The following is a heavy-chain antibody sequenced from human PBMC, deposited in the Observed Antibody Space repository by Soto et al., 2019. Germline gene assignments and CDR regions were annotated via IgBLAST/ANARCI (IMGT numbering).Heavy chain of an antibody. CDR1: GGTFSSYA. J-gene: IGHJ3*02. D-gene: IGHD2-2*01. CDR3: ASAPACSSTSCYYFRSDAFDI. CDR2: IIPIFGKA. V-gene: IGHV1-69*13. Sequence: ASVKVSCRASGGTFSSYAISWVRQAPGQGLEWMGGIIPIFGKANCAQKFQGRVTITADESTSTAYMELSSLRSEDTAVYYCASAPACSSTSCYYFRSDAFDIWGQGTMVTVSS.